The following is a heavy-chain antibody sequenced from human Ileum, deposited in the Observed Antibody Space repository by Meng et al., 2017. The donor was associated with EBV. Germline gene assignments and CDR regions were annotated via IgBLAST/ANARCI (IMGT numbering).Heavy chain of an antibody. CDR3: ALFTRSWFDP. CDR1: GFSLSTSEVG. CDR2: IYWDDDK. V-gene: IGHV2-5*02. Sequence: QITLKESSPTLVKPTXTLTLTCTFSGFSLSTSEVGVGWIRQPPGKALEWLAVIYWDDDKRYSPSLKSRLTITKDTSKNQVVLTLTNMDPVDTATYYCALFTRSWFDPWGQGTLVTVSS. D-gene: IGHD2-2*01. J-gene: IGHJ5*02.